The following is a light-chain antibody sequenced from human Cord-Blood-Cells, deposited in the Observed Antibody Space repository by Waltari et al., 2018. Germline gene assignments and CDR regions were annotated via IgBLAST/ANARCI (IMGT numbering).Light chain of an antibody. Sequence: IALTQSPGTPSSSPGERATLSCRASQSVSSSYFAWYQQKPGQAPRLLIYGASSRATGIPDRFSGSGSGTDFTLTISRLEPEDFAVYYCQQYGSSPFTFGPGTKVDIK. V-gene: IGKV3-20*01. CDR3: QQYGSSPFT. CDR2: GAS. CDR1: QSVSSSY. J-gene: IGKJ3*01.